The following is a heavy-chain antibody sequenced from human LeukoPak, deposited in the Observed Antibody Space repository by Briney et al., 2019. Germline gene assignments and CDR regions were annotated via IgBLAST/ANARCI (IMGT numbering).Heavy chain of an antibody. CDR1: GYIFTGYY. Sequence: GASVKVSCKASGYIFTGYYMHWVRQAPRQGLVWMGWINPNSGGTKPAQEFQGTVTMTTDTSSSRAYMELRRLTSHDTAVYYGARHPYSGSYHFDYWGQGDPVTVSS. CDR3: ARHPYSGSYHFDY. J-gene: IGHJ4*02. V-gene: IGHV1-2*02. D-gene: IGHD1-26*01. CDR2: INPNSGGT.